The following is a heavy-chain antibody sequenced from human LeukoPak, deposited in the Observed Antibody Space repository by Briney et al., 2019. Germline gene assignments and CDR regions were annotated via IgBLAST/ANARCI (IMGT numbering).Heavy chain of an antibody. CDR2: INPNSGGT. CDR1: GYTFNGYY. D-gene: IGHD6-19*01. CDR3: ARQSGWSYYYYGMDV. V-gene: IGHV1-2*06. J-gene: IGHJ6*02. Sequence: GASVKVSCKASGYTFNGYYMHWVRQAPGQGLEWMGRINPNSGGTNYAQKFQGRVTMTRDTSISTAYMELSRLRSDDTAVYYCARQSGWSYYYYGMDVWGQGTTVTVSS.